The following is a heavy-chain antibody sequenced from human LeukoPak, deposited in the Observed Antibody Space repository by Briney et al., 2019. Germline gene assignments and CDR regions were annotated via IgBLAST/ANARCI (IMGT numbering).Heavy chain of an antibody. V-gene: IGHV1-2*02. CDR3: ARGTTGRYSYGLIDY. CDR2: INPNSGGT. J-gene: IGHJ4*02. CDR1: GYTFTGYY. Sequence: EASVKVSCKASGYTFTGYYMHWVRQAPGQGLEWMGWINPNSGGTNYAQKFQGRVTMTRDTSISTAYMELSRLRSDDTAVYYCARGTTGRYSYGLIDYWGQGTLVTVSS. D-gene: IGHD5-18*01.